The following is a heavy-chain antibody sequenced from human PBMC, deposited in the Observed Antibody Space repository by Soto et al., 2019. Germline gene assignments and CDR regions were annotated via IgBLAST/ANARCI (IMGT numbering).Heavy chain of an antibody. CDR1: GGTFSSYA. J-gene: IGHJ4*02. CDR2: IIPIFGTA. CDR3: ASHTAMVYYFDY. Sequence: GASVKVSCKASGGTFSSYAISWVRQAPGQGLEWMGGIIPIFGTANYAQKFQGRVTITADKSTSTAYMELSSLRSEDTAVYYCASHTAMVYYFDYWGQGTLVTVYS. D-gene: IGHD5-18*01. V-gene: IGHV1-69*06.